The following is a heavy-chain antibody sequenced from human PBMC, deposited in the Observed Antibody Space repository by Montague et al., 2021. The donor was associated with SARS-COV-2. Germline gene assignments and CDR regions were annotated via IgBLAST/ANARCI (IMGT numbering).Heavy chain of an antibody. Sequence: PLRLSCAASGFTFSTYAMNWVRQAPGKGLEWVSGISGSGGGTFYADSVKGRFTISRDNSKNTLYLQMNSLRAEDTAVYFCAKGSLPGDFVFHYWGQGTLVTVSS. CDR2: ISGSGGGT. D-gene: IGHD4-17*01. V-gene: IGHV3-23*01. J-gene: IGHJ4*02. CDR3: AKGSLPGDFVFHY. CDR1: GFTFSTYA.